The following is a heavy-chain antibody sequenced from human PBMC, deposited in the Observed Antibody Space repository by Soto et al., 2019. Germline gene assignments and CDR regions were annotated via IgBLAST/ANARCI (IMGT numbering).Heavy chain of an antibody. CDR1: GGSISSGGYY. J-gene: IGHJ4*02. V-gene: IGHV4-31*03. Sequence: PSETLSLTCTVSGGSISSGGYYWSWIRQHXGKGLEWIGYIYYRGSTYYNPSLKSRVTISVDTSKNQFSLKLSSVTAADTAVYYCARHKARHVLRFLERARYFDYWGQGTLVTVSS. D-gene: IGHD3-3*01. CDR2: IYYRGST. CDR3: ARHKARHVLRFLERARYFDY.